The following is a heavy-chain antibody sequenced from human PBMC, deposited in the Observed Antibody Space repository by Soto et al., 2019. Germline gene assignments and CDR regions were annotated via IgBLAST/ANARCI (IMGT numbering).Heavy chain of an antibody. Sequence: EVQVVESGGGLVKPGGSLRLSCAASGFTFSTYTMTWVRQAPGKGLEWVSSISATSHYIYYADSVEGRFTISRDNARNSLYLQMSSLRAGDTAVYYCASAFTNSDTAFDYWGQGSLVTVSS. CDR3: ASAFTNSDTAFDY. V-gene: IGHV3-21*01. J-gene: IGHJ4*01. CDR1: GFTFSTYT. CDR2: ISATSHYI.